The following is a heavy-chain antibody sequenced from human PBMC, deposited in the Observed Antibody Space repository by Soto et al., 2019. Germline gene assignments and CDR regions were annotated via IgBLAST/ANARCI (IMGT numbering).Heavy chain of an antibody. CDR1: GGSFRAYD. V-gene: IGHV4-34*01. J-gene: IGHJ4*02. CDR2: INHRGST. D-gene: IGHD3-9*01. Sequence: PSDTLSLTCAVFGGSFRAYDWTWIRQPPGTGLEWIGEINHRGSTNYTPSLKSRVTISVDTSKNQFSLKLSSVTAADTAVYYCARGSHLLLRYFDRLPIDYWGQGTLVTVSS. CDR3: ARGSHLLLRYFDRLPIDY.